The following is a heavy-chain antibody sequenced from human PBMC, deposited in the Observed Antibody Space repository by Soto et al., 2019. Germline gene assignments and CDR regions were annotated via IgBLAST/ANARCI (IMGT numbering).Heavy chain of an antibody. CDR1: GFTFDDYA. D-gene: IGHD2-15*01. CDR2: ISWNSNII. V-gene: IGHV3-9*01. CDR3: AKGCPDGFCSVGRCYFDY. Sequence: EVQLVESGGGLVQPGRSLRLSCAASGFTFDDYAMHWVRRVPGKGLEWVSSISWNSNIIGYADSVKGRFTISRDNAKKSLYLQMNSLRPEDTALYYCAKGCPDGFCSVGRCYFDYWGQGTLVTVSS. J-gene: IGHJ4*02.